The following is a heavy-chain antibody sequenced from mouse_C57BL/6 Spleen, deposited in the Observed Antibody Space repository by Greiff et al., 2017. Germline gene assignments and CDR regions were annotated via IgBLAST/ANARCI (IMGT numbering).Heavy chain of an antibody. D-gene: IGHD2-5*01. V-gene: IGHV1-62-2*01. J-gene: IGHJ1*03. CDR1: GYTFTEYT. CDR3: ARHGYSHYVGYWYFDG. Sequence: QVQLKESGAELVKPGASVKLSCKASGYTFTEYTIHWVKQRSGQGLEWIGWFYPGSGSIKYNEKFKDKATLTADKSSRTVYMELSRLTSEDSAVFFCARHGYSHYVGYWYFDGWGTGTTVTVSS. CDR2: FYPGSGSI.